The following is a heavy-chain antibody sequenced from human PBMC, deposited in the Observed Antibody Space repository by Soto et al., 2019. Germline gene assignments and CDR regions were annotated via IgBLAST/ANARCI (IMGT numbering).Heavy chain of an antibody. CDR2: ISDGGGGT. CDR1: GFTFGIYA. J-gene: IGHJ4*02. D-gene: IGHD6-13*01. V-gene: IGHV3-23*01. Sequence: ESGGGLVQPGGSLRLSCAVSGFTFGIYAMSWVRQAPGKGLEWVSAISDGGGGTYYADSVKGRFTISRDNSKNTLSLQMNSLRAEDTAVYYCAKTKAADTGRTIFDYWGQGTLVTVSS. CDR3: AKTKAADTGRTIFDY.